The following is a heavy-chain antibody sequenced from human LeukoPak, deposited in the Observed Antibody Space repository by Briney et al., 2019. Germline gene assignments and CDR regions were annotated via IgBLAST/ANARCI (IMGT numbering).Heavy chain of an antibody. CDR2: INPKSGGT. V-gene: IGHV1-2*02. CDR1: GYTFTGYY. D-gene: IGHD3-10*01. J-gene: IGHJ4*02. CDR3: ARGILWFGELLNY. Sequence: ASVKVSCKASGYTFTGYYMHWVRQAPGQGLEWMGWINPKSGGTNYAQKFQGRVTMTRDTSISTAYMELSRLRSDDTAVYYCARGILWFGELLNYWGQGTLVTVSS.